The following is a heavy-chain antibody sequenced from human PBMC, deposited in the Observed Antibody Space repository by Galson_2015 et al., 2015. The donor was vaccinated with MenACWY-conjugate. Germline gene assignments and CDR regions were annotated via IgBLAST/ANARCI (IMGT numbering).Heavy chain of an antibody. Sequence: QSGAEVKKPGESLKISCKASGYNFITYWIGWVRQVPGKGLEWVGLISPIDSKTRYSPAFEGRVTISADNSITTAYLQWNSLQASHTAMYYCARHPPGGRGMDVWGQGTTVTVSS. J-gene: IGHJ6*02. CDR1: GYNFITYW. V-gene: IGHV5-51*01. D-gene: IGHD1-26*01. CDR3: ARHPPGGRGMDV. CDR2: ISPIDSKT.